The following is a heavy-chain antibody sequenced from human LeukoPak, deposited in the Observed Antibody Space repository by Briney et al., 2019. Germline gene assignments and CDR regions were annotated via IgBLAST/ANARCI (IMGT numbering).Heavy chain of an antibody. CDR2: IYPGDSDT. V-gene: IGHV5-51*01. CDR1: GYSFTNYW. Sequence: GESLKIPLQGSGYSFTNYWIGWVRQMPGKGLEWMGIIYPGDSDTRYSPSVQGQVTISADKSISTAYLQASSLKVSDTSMYFRARHGWRGWELEAGAFDIWGQGTMVTVSS. D-gene: IGHD1-26*01. CDR3: ARHGWRGWELEAGAFDI. J-gene: IGHJ3*02.